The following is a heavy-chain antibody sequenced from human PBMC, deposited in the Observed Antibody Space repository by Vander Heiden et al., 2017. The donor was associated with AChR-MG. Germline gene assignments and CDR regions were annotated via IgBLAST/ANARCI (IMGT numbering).Heavy chain of an antibody. CDR3: ARGPLYCSSTSCYYYYYYGMDV. CDR1: GGSFSGYY. D-gene: IGHD2-2*01. Sequence: QVQLQQWGAGPLKPSETLSLTCAVYGGSFSGYYWSWIRQPPGKGLGWIGEINHSGSTTSNPSLKSRVTISVDTSKNQFSLKLRSVTAADTAVYYCARGPLYCSSTSCYYYYYYGMDVWGQGTTVTVSS. V-gene: IGHV4-34*01. CDR2: INHSGST. J-gene: IGHJ6*02.